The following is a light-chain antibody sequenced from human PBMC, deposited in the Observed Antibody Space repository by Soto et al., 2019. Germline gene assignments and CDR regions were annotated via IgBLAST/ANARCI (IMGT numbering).Light chain of an antibody. CDR2: EVS. J-gene: IGLJ1*01. V-gene: IGLV2-8*01. Sequence: QSALTQPPSASGSPGQSVTISCTGTSSDVGTYKYVSWYQQHPGKAPKLMIYEVSKRPSGVPDRFSGSKSGNTASLTVSGLQAEDEADYYCSSYANNNSFKFVFGTGTKLTVL. CDR3: SSYANNNSFKFV. CDR1: SSDVGTYKY.